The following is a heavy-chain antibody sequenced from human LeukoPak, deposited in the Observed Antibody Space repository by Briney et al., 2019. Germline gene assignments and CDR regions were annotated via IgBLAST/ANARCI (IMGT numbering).Heavy chain of an antibody. J-gene: IGHJ6*02. CDR3: ALLLWFGELLPNYGMDV. V-gene: IGHV4-59*01. D-gene: IGHD3-10*01. CDR2: IYYSGST. CDR1: GGSISSYY. Sequence: SETLSLTCTVSGGSISSYYWSWIRQPPGKGLEWIGYIYYSGSTNYNPSLKSRVTISVDTSKNQFSLKLSSVTAADTAVYYCALLLWFGELLPNYGMDVWGQGTTVTVSS.